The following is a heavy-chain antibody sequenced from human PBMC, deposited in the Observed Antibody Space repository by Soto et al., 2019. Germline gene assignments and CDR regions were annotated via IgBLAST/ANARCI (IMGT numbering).Heavy chain of an antibody. D-gene: IGHD2-2*01. CDR3: ATGGDIVLVPTALSWFDP. J-gene: IGHJ5*02. CDR2: IIPLFGTA. CDR1: GGTFSSQA. Sequence: QVQLVQSGAEVKKRGSSVKVSCKASGGTFSSQAISWVRQAPGQGLEWMGGIIPLFGTANYAQKFQGRVTITADESTSTAYMELSSLRSEDTAVYYCATGGDIVLVPTALSWFDPWGQGTLVTVSS. V-gene: IGHV1-69*12.